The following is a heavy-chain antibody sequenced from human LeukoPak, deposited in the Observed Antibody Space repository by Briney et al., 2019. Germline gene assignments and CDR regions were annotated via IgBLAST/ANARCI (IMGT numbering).Heavy chain of an antibody. CDR3: ARDYSTPGEWLVSWFDP. D-gene: IGHD6-19*01. J-gene: IGHJ5*02. CDR1: GFTFSSYS. Sequence: GGSLRLSCAASGFTFSSYSMNWVRQAPGKGLEWVSSISSSSSYIYYADSVKGRFTISRDNAKNSLYLQMNSLRAEDTAVYYCARDYSTPGEWLVSWFDPWGQGTLVTVSS. CDR2: ISSSSSYI. V-gene: IGHV3-21*01.